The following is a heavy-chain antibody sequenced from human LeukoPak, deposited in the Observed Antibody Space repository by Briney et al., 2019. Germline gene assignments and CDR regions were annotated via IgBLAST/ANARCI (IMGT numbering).Heavy chain of an antibody. CDR2: IYYTGGT. Sequence: PSETLSLTCTVSGDSINTCYWSWIRQPPGKGLEWIEYIYYTGGTNYNPSLRSRAAMSVDTSNNSFSLKLKSVTAADTAVYHCARELHYGADRWFDPWGQGILVTVSS. CDR1: GDSINTCY. V-gene: IGHV4-59*01. D-gene: IGHD4/OR15-4a*01. J-gene: IGHJ5*02. CDR3: ARELHYGADRWFDP.